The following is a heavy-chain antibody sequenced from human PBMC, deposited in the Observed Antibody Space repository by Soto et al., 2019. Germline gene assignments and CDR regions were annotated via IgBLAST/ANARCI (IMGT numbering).Heavy chain of an antibody. CDR1: GYAFSQYY. CDR2: INPNSGRT. CDR3: ARESGGTTATLDCYYCYMDV. D-gene: IGHD4-17*01. Sequence: QVQLVQSGAEVKKPGASVKVSCKASGYAFSQYYIHWMRQAPGQGLAGMGWINPNSGRTKVAQNFQGWVTMTRDTTMKTVYMELSGLRSDATAVYYWARESGGTTATLDCYYCYMDVWGKGTTVTVSS. J-gene: IGHJ6*03. V-gene: IGHV1-2*04.